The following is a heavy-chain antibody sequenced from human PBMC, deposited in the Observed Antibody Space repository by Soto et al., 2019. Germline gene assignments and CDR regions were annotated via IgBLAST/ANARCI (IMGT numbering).Heavy chain of an antibody. D-gene: IGHD6-13*01. CDR1: GDTFTSYD. CDR3: ARGVAAAGLYYYYYMDV. Sequence: ASVKVSCKASGDTFTSYDINWVRQATGQGLEWMGWMNPNSGNTGYAQKFQGRVTMTRNTSISTAYMELSSLRSEDTAVYYCARGVAAAGLYYYYYMDVWGKGTTVTVSS. V-gene: IGHV1-8*01. J-gene: IGHJ6*03. CDR2: MNPNSGNT.